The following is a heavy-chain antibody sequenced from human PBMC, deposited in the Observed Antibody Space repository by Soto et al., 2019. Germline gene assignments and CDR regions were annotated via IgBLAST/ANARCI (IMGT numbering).Heavy chain of an antibody. CDR3: AKLRSRLRFLEWPSTMDV. Sequence: GGSLRLSCAASGVTFSNAWMNWVRQAPGKGLEWVGRIKSKTDGGTTDYAAPVKGRFTISRDDSKNTLYLQMNSLKTEDTAVYYCAKLRSRLRFLEWPSTMDVWGQGTTVTVSS. V-gene: IGHV3-15*07. D-gene: IGHD3-3*01. CDR1: GVTFSNAW. CDR2: IKSKTDGGTT. J-gene: IGHJ6*02.